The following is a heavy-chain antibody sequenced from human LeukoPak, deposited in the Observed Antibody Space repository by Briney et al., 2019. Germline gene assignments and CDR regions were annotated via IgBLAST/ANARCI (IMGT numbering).Heavy chain of an antibody. D-gene: IGHD3-10*01. CDR2: ISGSGGST. CDR3: AKSLYGSGTNWFDP. V-gene: IGHV3-23*01. J-gene: IGHJ5*02. Sequence: GGSLRLSCAASGFTFSSYAMRWVSQAPGKGLEWVSAISGSGGSTYYADSVKGRFTISRDNSKNTLYLQMNSLRAEDTAVYYCAKSLYGSGTNWFDPWGQGTLVTVSS. CDR1: GFTFSSYA.